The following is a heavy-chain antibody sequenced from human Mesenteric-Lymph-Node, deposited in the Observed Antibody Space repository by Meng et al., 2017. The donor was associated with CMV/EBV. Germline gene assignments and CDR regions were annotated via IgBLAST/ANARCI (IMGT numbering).Heavy chain of an antibody. CDR3: TREEPGTPAFDH. CDR2: INANGGST. D-gene: IGHD1-1*01. Sequence: ASVKVSCKASGHTFSDYYMHWVRQAPGQGLEWMGIINANGGSTKYAQKFQGRVTMTGDTSTLYMEVSSLTSDDTAVYYCTREEPGTPAFDHWGQGTLVTVSS. J-gene: IGHJ4*02. CDR1: GHTFSDYY. V-gene: IGHV1-46*01.